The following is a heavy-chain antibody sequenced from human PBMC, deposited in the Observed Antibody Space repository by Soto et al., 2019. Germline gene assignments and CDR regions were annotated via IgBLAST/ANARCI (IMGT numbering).Heavy chain of an antibody. Sequence: GGSLRLSCAASGFTLSGYAVDWVLQAPGKGLEYVSGISSNGVGTYYANSVQGRFTISRDNSKNTVYLQMGSLRPEDMAVYFCARRARPDFYYMDVWGKGTTVTVS. CDR3: ARRARPDFYYMDV. CDR2: ISSNGVGT. CDR1: GFTLSGYA. V-gene: IGHV3-64*01. J-gene: IGHJ6*03. D-gene: IGHD6-6*01.